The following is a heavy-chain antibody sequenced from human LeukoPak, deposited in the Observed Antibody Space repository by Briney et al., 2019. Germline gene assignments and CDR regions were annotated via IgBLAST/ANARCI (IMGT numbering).Heavy chain of an antibody. J-gene: IGHJ4*02. Sequence: GGSLRLSCAASGLTFSDYYMSWLRQAPGKGLEWVAYIGDSGRTVYYADSVKGRFTISRDNAKNSVYLQMNNLRAEDPAVYYCARDRLGDYDHSGYYDKWGQGTLVTVSS. D-gene: IGHD3-22*01. V-gene: IGHV3-11*01. CDR2: IGDSGRTV. CDR3: ARDRLGDYDHSGYYDK. CDR1: GLTFSDYY.